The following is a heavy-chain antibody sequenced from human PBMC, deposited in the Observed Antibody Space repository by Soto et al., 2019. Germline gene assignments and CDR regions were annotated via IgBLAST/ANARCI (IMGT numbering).Heavy chain of an antibody. V-gene: IGHV4-34*01. CDR2: IKHSGGT. CDR3: ARTYYYRSGTYFAWFDP. Sequence: SETLSLTCDVYGGSFSGYYWSWIRQFPGKGLEWIGQIKHSGGTNYNPLLKSRVTISVDTPRNQFSLKLSSVTAADTAVYFCARTYYYRSGTYFAWFDPWGQGTLVTVS. CDR1: GGSFSGYY. D-gene: IGHD3-10*01. J-gene: IGHJ5*02.